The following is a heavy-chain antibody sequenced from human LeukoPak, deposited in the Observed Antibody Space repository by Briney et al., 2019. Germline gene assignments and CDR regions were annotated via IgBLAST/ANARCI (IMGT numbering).Heavy chain of an antibody. CDR2: MFHGGST. J-gene: IGHJ5*02. D-gene: IGHD3-22*01. V-gene: IGHV4-39*01. CDR3: ARVLSSGYWVDP. CDR1: GGSTTSSSYH. Sequence: SETLSLTCTVSGGSTTSSSYHWVWIRQPPGEGLEWTGSMFHGGSTYDNPSLKSRVTISGDASKNQFSLKLTSVIATDTAVYYCARVLSSGYWVDPWGQGTLVTVSS.